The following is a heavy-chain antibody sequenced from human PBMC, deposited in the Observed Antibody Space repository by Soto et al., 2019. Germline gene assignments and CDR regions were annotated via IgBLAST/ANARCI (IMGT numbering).Heavy chain of an antibody. CDR2: ISYDGSNK. Sequence: QVQLVESGGGGVQPGRSLRLSCAASGFTFSSYGMHWVRQAPGKGLEWVAVISYDGSNKYYADSVKGRFTISRDNSKNTLYLQMNSLRAEDTAVYYCAKEGTGTRLRVDYFDYWGQGTLVTVSS. D-gene: IGHD1-1*01. CDR1: GFTFSSYG. CDR3: AKEGTGTRLRVDYFDY. J-gene: IGHJ4*02. V-gene: IGHV3-30*18.